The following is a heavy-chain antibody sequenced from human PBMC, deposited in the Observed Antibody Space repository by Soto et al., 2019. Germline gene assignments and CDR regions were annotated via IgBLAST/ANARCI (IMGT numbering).Heavy chain of an antibody. CDR3: ARHSCYSDGYGWGTCYYGMDV. V-gene: IGHV3-48*03. J-gene: IGHJ6*02. CDR2: ISSSGSTI. Sequence: LRLSCAASGFTFSSYEMNWVRQAPGKGLEWVSYISSSGSTIYYADSVKGRFTISRDNAKNSLYLQMNSLRAEDTAVYYCARHSCYSDGYGWGTCYYGMDVWGQGTTVTVSS. CDR1: GFTFSSYE. D-gene: IGHD2-15*01.